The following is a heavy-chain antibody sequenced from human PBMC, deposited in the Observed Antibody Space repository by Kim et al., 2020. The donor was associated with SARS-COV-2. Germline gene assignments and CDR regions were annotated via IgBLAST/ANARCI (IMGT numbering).Heavy chain of an antibody. CDR1: GGSFSGYY. CDR3: ARGAIPPRYSYARRPYYFDY. J-gene: IGHJ4*02. V-gene: IGHV4-34*01. Sequence: SETLSLTCAVYGGSFSGYYWSWIRQPPGKGLEWIGEINHSGSTNYNPSLKSRVTISVDTSKNQFSLKLSSVTAADTAVYYCARGAIPPRYSYARRPYYFDYWGQGTLVTVSS. D-gene: IGHD5-18*01. CDR2: INHSGST.